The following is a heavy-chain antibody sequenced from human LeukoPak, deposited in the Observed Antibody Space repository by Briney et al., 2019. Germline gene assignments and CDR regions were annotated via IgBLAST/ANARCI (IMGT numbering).Heavy chain of an antibody. CDR3: ARSMVRGATGY. Sequence: PSETLSLTCAVYGGSFSGYYWSWIRQPPGKGLEWIGEINHSGSTNYNPSLKSRVTISVDTSKNQFSLKLSSVTAADTAVYYCARSMVRGATGYWGQGTLVTVSS. CDR1: GGSFSGYY. D-gene: IGHD3-10*01. CDR2: INHSGST. V-gene: IGHV4-34*01. J-gene: IGHJ4*02.